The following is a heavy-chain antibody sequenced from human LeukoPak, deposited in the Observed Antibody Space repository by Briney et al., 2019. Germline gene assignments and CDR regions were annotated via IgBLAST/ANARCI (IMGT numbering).Heavy chain of an antibody. CDR1: GHTFISYH. V-gene: IGHV1-46*01. D-gene: IGHD2-2*01. Sequence: ASVKVSCKASGHTFISYHMHWVRQAPGQGLEWMGIIHPSGGSTTYAQKFQGRVSMTWDTSTSTVYMDLSSLRSEDTALYYCARGTENQLPFLDDWGQGTLVIVSS. CDR2: IHPSGGST. CDR3: ARGTENQLPFLDD. J-gene: IGHJ4*02.